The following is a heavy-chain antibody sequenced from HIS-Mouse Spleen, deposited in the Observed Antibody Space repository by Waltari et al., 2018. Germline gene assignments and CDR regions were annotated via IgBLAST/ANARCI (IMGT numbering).Heavy chain of an antibody. D-gene: IGHD3-10*01. Sequence: QVQLVESGGGVVQPVRSLSLSWAASGFTVSRHSTHWVRPGTGKGLEWLTVRSYDGSNKYYADPVKGRFTISRDNSKNTLYLQMNSLRAEDTAVYYCARDRLGGSGSYYFDYWGQGTLVTVSS. CDR1: GFTVSRHS. CDR2: RSYDGSNK. V-gene: IGHV3-30*04. J-gene: IGHJ4*02. CDR3: ARDRLGGSGSYYFDY.